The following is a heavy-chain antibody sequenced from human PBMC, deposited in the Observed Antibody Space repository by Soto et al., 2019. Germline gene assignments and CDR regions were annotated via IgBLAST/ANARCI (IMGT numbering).Heavy chain of an antibody. CDR1: GFTFDDYG. J-gene: IGHJ4*02. Sequence: WGSLRLSCAASGFTFDDYGMNWVRQAPGKGLEWVSGINRNGGSLGYADSVKGRFTISTDNVKNSLYLQMNSLRAEDTALYYCARLGGTGYYAGSVYWGQGTQVTVSS. CDR3: ARLGGTGYYAGSVY. CDR2: INRNGGSL. D-gene: IGHD3-9*01. V-gene: IGHV3-20*04.